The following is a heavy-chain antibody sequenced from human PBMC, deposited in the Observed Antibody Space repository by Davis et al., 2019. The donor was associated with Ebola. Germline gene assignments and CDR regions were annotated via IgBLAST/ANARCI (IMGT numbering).Heavy chain of an antibody. CDR3: ARGSGSLLRFLEWLS. CDR1: GGTFSSYA. D-gene: IGHD3-3*01. V-gene: IGHV1-69*13. CDR2: IIPIFGTA. Sequence: SVKVSCKASGGTFSSYAISWVRQAPGQGLEWMGGIIPIFGTANYAQKFQGRVTITADESTSTAYMELSSLRSEDTAVYYCARGSGSLLRFLEWLSWGQGTMVTVSS. J-gene: IGHJ3*01.